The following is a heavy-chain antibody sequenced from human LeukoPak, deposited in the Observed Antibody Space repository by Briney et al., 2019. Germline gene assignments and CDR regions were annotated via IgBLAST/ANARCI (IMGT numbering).Heavy chain of an antibody. V-gene: IGHV1-2*02. Sequence: ASVKVSCKASGYTFTGYYMHWVRQAPGHGLEGMGWINPNSSGTNYAQKFQGRVTMTRDTSISTAYMELNRLTSDDTAVYYCARAYSPTSWGLAAADYYYMDVWGKGTTVTVSS. J-gene: IGHJ6*03. CDR3: ARAYSPTSWGLAAADYYYMDV. CDR1: GYTFTGYY. CDR2: INPNSSGT. D-gene: IGHD6-13*01.